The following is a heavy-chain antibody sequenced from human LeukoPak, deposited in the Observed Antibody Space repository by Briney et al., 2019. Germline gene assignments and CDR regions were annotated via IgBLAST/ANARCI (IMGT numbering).Heavy chain of an antibody. Sequence: GESLKISCKGSGYSFTSYWISWVRQMPGEGLEWMGRIDPSDSYTNYSPSFEGHVTMSADKSISTAYLQWSSLKASDTAMYYCTSEMVRGAAYYYYYGMDVWGQGTTVTVS. CDR1: GYSFTSYW. J-gene: IGHJ6*02. D-gene: IGHD3-10*01. V-gene: IGHV5-10-1*01. CDR2: IDPSDSYT. CDR3: TSEMVRGAAYYYYYGMDV.